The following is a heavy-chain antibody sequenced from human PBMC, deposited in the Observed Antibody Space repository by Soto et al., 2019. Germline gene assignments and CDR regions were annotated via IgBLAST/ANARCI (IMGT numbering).Heavy chain of an antibody. D-gene: IGHD1-7*01. J-gene: IGHJ4*02. Sequence: SETLSLTCTVAGGSLSSGGYYWSWLRQPPGKGLEWIGYIYYSGSTNYNPSLKSRVTISVDTSKNQFSLKLSSVTAADTAVYYCARLDYWNYGVDYWGQGTLVTVSS. V-gene: IGHV4-61*08. CDR1: GGSLSSGGYY. CDR2: IYYSGST. CDR3: ARLDYWNYGVDY.